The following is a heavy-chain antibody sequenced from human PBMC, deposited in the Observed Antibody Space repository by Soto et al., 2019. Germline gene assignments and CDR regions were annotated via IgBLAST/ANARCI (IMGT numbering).Heavy chain of an antibody. CDR1: GDSISSGGYS. J-gene: IGHJ5*02. CDR2: IYHSGST. V-gene: IGHV4-30-2*01. CDR3: ARVPSP. Sequence: QLQLQESCSGLVKPSQTLSLTCAVSGDSISSGGYSWSWIRQPPGKGLEWIGYIYHSGSTYYNPSLKSRVTISVDRSKNQFSLKLSSVTAADTAVYYCARVPSPWGQGTLVTVSS.